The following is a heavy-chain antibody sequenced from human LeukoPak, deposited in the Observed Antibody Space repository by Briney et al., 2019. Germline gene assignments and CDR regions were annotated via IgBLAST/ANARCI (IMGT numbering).Heavy chain of an antibody. J-gene: IGHJ4*02. CDR2: IHHSGGT. CDR1: GESMIGHY. V-gene: IGHV4-34*01. Sequence: SETLSLTCAVYGESMIGHYWTWLRQPPGKRLEWIGEIHHSGGTNSNPSLKNRVTMSIDMSKNQFSLKLKSVTAADTAVYYCARATASGSGRAYDHWAQGNLVPVSS. CDR3: ARATASGSGRAYDH. D-gene: IGHD3-10*01.